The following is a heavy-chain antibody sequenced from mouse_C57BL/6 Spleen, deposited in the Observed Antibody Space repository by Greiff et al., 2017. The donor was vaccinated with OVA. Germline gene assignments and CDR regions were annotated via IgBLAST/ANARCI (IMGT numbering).Heavy chain of an antibody. J-gene: IGHJ1*03. CDR1: GYTFTSYW. CDR2: INPSNGGT. Sequence: VQLQQPGTELVKPGASVKLSCKASGYTFTSYWMHWVKQRPGQGLEWIGNINPSNGGTTYNEKLKSKATLTVDKSSSTAYMQLSSLTSEDSAVYYCARDSGQWELLRLWYFDVWGTGTTVTVSS. D-gene: IGHD1-1*01. CDR3: ARDSGQWELLRLWYFDV. V-gene: IGHV1-53*01.